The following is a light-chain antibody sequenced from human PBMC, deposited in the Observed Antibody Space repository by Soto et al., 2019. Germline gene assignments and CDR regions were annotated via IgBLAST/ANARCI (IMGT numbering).Light chain of an antibody. CDR3: QSYDSSLTGVV. V-gene: IGLV1-40*01. CDR2: DND. J-gene: IGLJ2*01. CDR1: SSNIGANYA. Sequence: QSVLTQPPSVSGAPGQRVTISCSGSSSNIGANYAVHWYQQVPGRAPKVLIYDNDNRPSGVPDRFSGSKSGSSASLAITGLQAEDEADYYCQSYDSSLTGVVFGGGTKLTVL.